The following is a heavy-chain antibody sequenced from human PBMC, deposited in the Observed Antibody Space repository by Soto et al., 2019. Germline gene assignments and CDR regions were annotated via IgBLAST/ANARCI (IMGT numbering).Heavy chain of an antibody. Sequence: GASVKVSCKSSGYTFTRYAMHWVRQAPGQRLEWMGWINAGNGNTKYSQKFQGRVTIIRDTSASTAYMELSSLRSEDTAVYYCVKDQWFGELSGLESQGFDLWGQGTLVTVSS. D-gene: IGHD3-10*01. V-gene: IGHV1-3*01. CDR2: INAGNGNT. CDR1: GYTFTRYA. J-gene: IGHJ4*02. CDR3: VKDQWFGELSGLESQGFDL.